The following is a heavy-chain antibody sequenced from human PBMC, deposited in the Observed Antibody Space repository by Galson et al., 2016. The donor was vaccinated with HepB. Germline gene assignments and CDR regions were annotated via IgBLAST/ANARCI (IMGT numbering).Heavy chain of an antibody. CDR1: GFSLTTSGMC. CDR3: ARMNGDYGFEY. V-gene: IGHV2-70*13. Sequence: PALVKPTQTLTLTCVFSGFSLTTSGMCVTWIRQAPGKALEWLAMIDWDGDKFYSTSLRTRLHISRDITKRQVVLAMTDVDPDDRGTYFCARMNGDYGFEYWGHGAPVIVSS. J-gene: IGHJ4*01. CDR2: IDWDGDK. D-gene: IGHD4-17*01.